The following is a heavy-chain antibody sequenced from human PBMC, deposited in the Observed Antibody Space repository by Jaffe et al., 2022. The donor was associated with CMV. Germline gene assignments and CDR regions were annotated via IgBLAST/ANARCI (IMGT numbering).Heavy chain of an antibody. J-gene: IGHJ5*02. CDR2: IKQDGSEK. V-gene: IGHV3-7*01. D-gene: IGHD3-10*01. CDR1: GFTFSSYW. CDR3: ARTYYYGSGPRGWFDP. Sequence: EVQLVESGGGLVQPGGSLRLSCAASGFTFSSYWMSWVRQAPGKGLEWVANIKQDGSEKYYVDSVKGRFTISRDNAKNSLYLQMNSLRAEDTAVYYCARTYYYGSGPRGWFDPWGQGTLVTVSS.